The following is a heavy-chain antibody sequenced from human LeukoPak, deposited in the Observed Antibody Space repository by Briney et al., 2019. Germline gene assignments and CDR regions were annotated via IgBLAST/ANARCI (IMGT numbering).Heavy chain of an antibody. CDR1: GGSISSGSYY. D-gene: IGHD2-21*01. CDR2: IYTSGST. J-gene: IGHJ6*02. CDR3: ARVRHTPYYYGMDV. V-gene: IGHV4-61*02. Sequence: SETLSLTCTVSGGSISSGSYYWSWIRQPAGRGLEWIGRIYTSGSTNYNPSLKSRVTISVDTSKNQFSLKPSSVTAADTAVYYCARVRHTPYYYGMDVWGQGTTVTVSS.